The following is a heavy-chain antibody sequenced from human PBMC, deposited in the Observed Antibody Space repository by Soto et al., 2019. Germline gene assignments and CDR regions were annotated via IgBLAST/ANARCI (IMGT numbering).Heavy chain of an antibody. D-gene: IGHD3-22*01. Sequence: SETLSLTCAVYGGSFSGYYLSWIRQPPGKGLEWIGEINHSGSTNYNPSLKRRVTISGDTSKNQLSLQLSSVAAADTAVYYCAGGRFTRELYDYDSSGYYYFDFWGQGTLVTVSS. CDR2: INHSGST. CDR3: AGGRFTRELYDYDSSGYYYFDF. CDR1: GGSFSGYY. J-gene: IGHJ4*02. V-gene: IGHV4-34*01.